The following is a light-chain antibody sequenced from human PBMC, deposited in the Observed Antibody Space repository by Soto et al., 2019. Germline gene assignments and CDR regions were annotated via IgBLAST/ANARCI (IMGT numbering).Light chain of an antibody. CDR3: QQYGSSGT. CDR2: RAS. J-gene: IGKJ1*01. CDR1: QTIYSN. V-gene: IGKV3-20*01. Sequence: IGMTQSPATLSVSPGERATLSCRASQTIYSNVAWYQQRPGQPPRLLIYRASNRTTGIPDRFSGSGSGTDFTPTISRLEPEDFAVYYCQQYGSSGTFGQGTKVDIK.